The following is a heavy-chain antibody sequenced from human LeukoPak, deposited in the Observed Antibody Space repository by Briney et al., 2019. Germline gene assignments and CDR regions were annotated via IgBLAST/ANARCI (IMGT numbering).Heavy chain of an antibody. V-gene: IGHV3-23*01. J-gene: IGHJ4*02. CDR2: ISGRGGST. D-gene: IGHD2-21*01. CDR3: AKDEIGARPNVWDY. CDR1: GFTFSSYA. Sequence: GGSLRLSCAASGFTFSSYAMSWVRQAPGKGLEWVAGISGRGGSTYYADSVKGRFTISRDNSKNTLYLQMNSLRAEGTAVYYCAKDEIGARPNVWDYWGQGTLVTVSS.